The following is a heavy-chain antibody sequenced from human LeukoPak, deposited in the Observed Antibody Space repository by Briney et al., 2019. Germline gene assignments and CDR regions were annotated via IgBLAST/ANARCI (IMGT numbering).Heavy chain of an antibody. Sequence: GGSLRLSCAASGFTFSSYAMSWVRQAPGKGLEWVSAISGSGGTTYYADSVKGRFTISKDNSKNTLYLQMNSLRAEDTAVYYCARDLYVDIVAPSGMDVWGQGTTVTVSS. CDR3: ARDLYVDIVAPSGMDV. CDR1: GFTFSSYA. V-gene: IGHV3-23*01. CDR2: ISGSGGTT. D-gene: IGHD5-12*01. J-gene: IGHJ6*02.